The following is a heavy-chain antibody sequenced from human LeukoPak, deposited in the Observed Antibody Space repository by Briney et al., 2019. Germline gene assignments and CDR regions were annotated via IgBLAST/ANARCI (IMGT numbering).Heavy chain of an antibody. CDR2: ISYDGNNK. J-gene: IGHJ3*02. CDR1: GFTFSSYG. V-gene: IGHV3-30*18. CDR3: VKGQGAFDI. Sequence: PGGSLRLSCAASGFTFSSYGMHWVRQAPGKGLEWVAVISYDGNNKYHVDSVKCRFTISRDNSKNTLYLQMNSLRAEDTAVYYCVKGQGAFDIWGQGTMVTVSS.